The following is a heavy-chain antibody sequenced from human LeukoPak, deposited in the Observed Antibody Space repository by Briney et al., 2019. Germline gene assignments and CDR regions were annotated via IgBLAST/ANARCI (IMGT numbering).Heavy chain of an antibody. V-gene: IGHV5-51*01. CDR2: IYPGDSDT. D-gene: IGHD5-18*01. CDR1: GYSFISYW. CDR3: ARGSSGYTYGFDY. J-gene: IGHJ4*02. Sequence: GESLKISCKGSGYSFISYWIGGVRQLPGKGLEWMGIIYPGDSDTRYSPSFQGQVTISADKSIRNAYLQWSSLKASDTAMYYCARGSSGYTYGFDYWGQGTLVTVSS.